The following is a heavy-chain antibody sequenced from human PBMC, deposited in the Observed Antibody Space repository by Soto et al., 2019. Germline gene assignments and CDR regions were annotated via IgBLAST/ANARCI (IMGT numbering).Heavy chain of an antibody. D-gene: IGHD6-19*01. CDR1: GFSSSPFW. J-gene: IGHJ4*02. CDR3: TGGSGWLQTD. CDR2: IKQDGSEE. Sequence: EVQLVESGGGLVQPGGSLRLSCADSGFSSSPFWMTWVRQAPGKVLEWVALIKQDGSEELYVDSVNVRFTTSRDSAKNAVYLQMASLRVEDTAVYYCTGGSGWLQTDWGQGTLVTVSS. V-gene: IGHV3-7*04.